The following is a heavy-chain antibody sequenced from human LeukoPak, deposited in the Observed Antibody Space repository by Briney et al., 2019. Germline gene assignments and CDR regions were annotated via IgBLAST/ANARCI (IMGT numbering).Heavy chain of an antibody. J-gene: IGHJ5*02. CDR3: AARPPLGGWFDP. V-gene: IGHV4-34*01. CDR2: INHSGST. CDR1: GGSFSGYY. Sequence: SETLSLTCAVYGGSFSGYYWSWIRQPPGKGLEWIGEINHSGSTNYNPSLKSRVTISVDTSKNQFSLKLSSVTAADTAVYYCAARPPLGGWFDPWGQGTLVTVSS. D-gene: IGHD3-3*02.